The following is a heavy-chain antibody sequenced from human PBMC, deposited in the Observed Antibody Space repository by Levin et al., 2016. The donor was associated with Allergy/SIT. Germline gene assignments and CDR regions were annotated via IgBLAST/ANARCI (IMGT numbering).Heavy chain of an antibody. Sequence: SVKVSCKASGGTFGSYAIGWVRQAPGQGLEWMGGIIPMFGTANYAQKFQGRVTITADEYTNTAYLEVSSLRSEDTAVYYCARDYNEGDLLGYYVMDVWGQGTTVTVSS. J-gene: IGHJ6*02. CDR2: IIPMFGTA. CDR1: GGTFGSYA. V-gene: IGHV1-69*13. D-gene: IGHD1-26*01. CDR3: ARDYNEGDLLGYYVMDV.